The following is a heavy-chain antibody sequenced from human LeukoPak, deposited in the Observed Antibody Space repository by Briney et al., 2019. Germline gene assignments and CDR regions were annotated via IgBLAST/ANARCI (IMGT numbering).Heavy chain of an antibody. J-gene: IGHJ2*01. Sequence: SEPLSLTCTVSGYSISSGYYWSWIRQPPGKRLEWIGYVYYSGNTNYNPSLKSRVTISVDTSKSQFSLKLSSVTAADTAVYYCARVYYSNSYDYWYFDLWGRGTLVTVSS. V-gene: IGHV4-61*01. CDR3: ARVYYSNSYDYWYFDL. D-gene: IGHD6-13*01. CDR1: GYSISSGYY. CDR2: VYYSGNT.